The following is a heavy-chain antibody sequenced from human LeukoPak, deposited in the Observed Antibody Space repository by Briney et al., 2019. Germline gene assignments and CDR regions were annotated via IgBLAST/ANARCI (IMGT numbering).Heavy chain of an antibody. CDR1: GSIFSSYW. V-gene: IGHV3-7*01. D-gene: IGHD4-17*01. J-gene: IGHJ4*02. CDR2: IKQDGSEK. CDR3: ARDRLYGPPDY. Sequence: GGSLRLSCAASGSIFSSYWMGWVRQAPGKGLEWVANIKQDGSEKYYVDSVKGRFTISRDNAKHSLSLQMNSLRAEDTAVYYCARDRLYGPPDYWGQGTLVTVSS.